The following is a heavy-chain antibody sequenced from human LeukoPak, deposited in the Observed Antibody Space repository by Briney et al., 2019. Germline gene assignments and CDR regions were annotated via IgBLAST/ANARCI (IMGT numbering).Heavy chain of an antibody. V-gene: IGHV3-48*04. D-gene: IGHD6-13*01. CDR1: GFSFNAHS. CDR3: ARDKVAAAGPYYFDY. Sequence: PGGSLRLSCAASGFSFNAHSMSWVRQAPGKGLEWISYISRSSGSIDYADSVKGRFTISRDNAEKSLFLQMNSLRAEDTAVYYCARDKVAAAGPYYFDYWGQGTLITVSS. J-gene: IGHJ4*02. CDR2: ISRSSGSI.